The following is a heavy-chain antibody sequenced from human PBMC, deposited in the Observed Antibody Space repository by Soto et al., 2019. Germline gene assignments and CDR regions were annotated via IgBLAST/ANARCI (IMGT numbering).Heavy chain of an antibody. D-gene: IGHD3-22*01. J-gene: IGHJ4*02. CDR2: ISYDGSDE. Sequence: QVQLVESGGGVVQPGGSLRLSCEAAGFNFNNFGMHWVRQDPGKGLEGVAIISYDGSDEYYAESVRGRFTISRDNSRKTVYLQMHSLRPEDTAICYCAKPDYYDVKPFYTNWGQGTRGTVSS. CDR1: GFNFNNFG. V-gene: IGHV3-30*18. CDR3: AKPDYYDVKPFYTN.